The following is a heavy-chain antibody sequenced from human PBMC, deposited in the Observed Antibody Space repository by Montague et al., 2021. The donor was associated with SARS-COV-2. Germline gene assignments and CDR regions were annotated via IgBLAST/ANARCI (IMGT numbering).Heavy chain of an antibody. CDR3: ARAFDWLSITRYWYFDL. V-gene: IGHV4-30-4*08. CDR2: NYYSGST. J-gene: IGHJ2*01. D-gene: IGHD3-9*01. CDR1: GGSISSGGYT. Sequence: TLSLTCAVSGGSISSGGYTWSWIRQPKGKDLVWIRNNYYSGSTYYNPSLKSRVTISVDTSKNQFSLKLSSVTAADTAVYYCARAFDWLSITRYWYFDLWGRGTLVTVSS.